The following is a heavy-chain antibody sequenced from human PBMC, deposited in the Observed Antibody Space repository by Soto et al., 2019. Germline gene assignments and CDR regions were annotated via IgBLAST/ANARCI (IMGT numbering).Heavy chain of an antibody. CDR2: ISGSGGST. D-gene: IGHD3-3*01. CDR3: AKPYDFWSGYNNWFDP. Sequence: GGSLRLSCAASGFTFSSYAMSWVRQAPGKGLEWVSAISGSGGSTYYVDSVKGRFTTSRDNSKNTLYLQMNSLRAEDTAVYYCAKPYDFWSGYNNWFDPWGQGTLVTVSS. CDR1: GFTFSSYA. J-gene: IGHJ5*02. V-gene: IGHV3-23*01.